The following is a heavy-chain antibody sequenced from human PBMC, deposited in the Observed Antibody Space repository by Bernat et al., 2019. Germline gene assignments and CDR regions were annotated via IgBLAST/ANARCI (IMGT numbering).Heavy chain of an antibody. Sequence: QVQLRQWGAGLLKPSETLSLTCGVFGGFFSDVYWSWIRQPPGKGLEWIGEINHNGETYYNPSLETRVTISVDTSKSQFSLRLTSVTAADTAVYYCARGKRWGSSFDPWGQGTLVTISS. CDR1: GGFFSDVY. CDR2: INHNGET. D-gene: IGHD3-16*01. CDR3: ARGKRWGSSFDP. V-gene: IGHV4-34*01. J-gene: IGHJ5*02.